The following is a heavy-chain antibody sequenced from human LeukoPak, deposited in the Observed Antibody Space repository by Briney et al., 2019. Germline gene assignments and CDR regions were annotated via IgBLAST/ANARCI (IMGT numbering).Heavy chain of an antibody. Sequence: GRSLRLSCAASGFTFSSYGMHWVRQAPGKGLEWVAVISYDGSNKYYADSVKGRFTISRDNSKNTLYLKMNSLRAEDTAVYYCAKVGGGHDYWGQGILVTVSS. CDR2: ISYDGSNK. V-gene: IGHV3-30*18. CDR1: GFTFSSYG. D-gene: IGHD2-15*01. CDR3: AKVGGGHDY. J-gene: IGHJ4*02.